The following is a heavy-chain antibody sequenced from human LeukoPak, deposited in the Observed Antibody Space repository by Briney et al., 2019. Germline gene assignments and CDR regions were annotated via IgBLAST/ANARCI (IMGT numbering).Heavy chain of an antibody. CDR2: INHSGST. Sequence: SETLSLTCAVYGGSFSGYYWSWIRRPPGKGLEWIGEINHSGSTNYNPSLKSRVTISVDTSKNQFSLKLSSVTAADTAVYYCARGREYGDYSGVYYYYGMDVWGQGTTVTVSS. CDR3: ARGREYGDYSGVYYYYGMDV. D-gene: IGHD4-17*01. CDR1: GGSFSGYY. V-gene: IGHV4-34*01. J-gene: IGHJ6*02.